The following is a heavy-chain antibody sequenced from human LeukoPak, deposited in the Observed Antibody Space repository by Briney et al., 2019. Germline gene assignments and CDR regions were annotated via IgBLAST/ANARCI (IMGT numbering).Heavy chain of an antibody. CDR1: GFPFSSYA. D-gene: IGHD3-9*01. Sequence: GGSLRLSCEASGFPFSSYAMTWVRQAPGKGLEWVSDISDNGGDTSYADSVKGRFSISRDNAKNTVYLQMDSLRAEDTAQYYCARGTLAGYFLGYWGQGTLVTVSS. CDR2: ISDNGGDT. V-gene: IGHV3-23*01. J-gene: IGHJ4*02. CDR3: ARGTLAGYFLGY.